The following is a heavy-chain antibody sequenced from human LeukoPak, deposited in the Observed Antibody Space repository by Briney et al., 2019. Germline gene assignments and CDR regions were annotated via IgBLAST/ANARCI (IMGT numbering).Heavy chain of an antibody. CDR1: EFTFSSFW. V-gene: IGHV3-74*01. CDR2: INSDGSGI. J-gene: IGHJ3*02. Sequence: PGGSLRLSCAASEFTFSSFWMHWVRHAPGKGLVWVSRINSDGSGIIYADSVKGRFTISRDNAKSTLYLQMNSLRAEDTAVYYCARERRSSGCYDAFDIRGQGTMVTAPS. CDR3: ARERRSSGCYDAFDI. D-gene: IGHD6-19*01.